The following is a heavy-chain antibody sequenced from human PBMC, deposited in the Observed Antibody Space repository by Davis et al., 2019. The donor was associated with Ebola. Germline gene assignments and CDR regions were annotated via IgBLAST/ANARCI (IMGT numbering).Heavy chain of an antibody. CDR1: GFAFSSYA. CDR3: ARTVTWSGTIFGVVYYFDY. D-gene: IGHD3-3*01. Sequence: GGSLRLSCAASGFAFSSYAMDCVRQAPGKGLEWVANIRPDGSEEQYVDSLKGRFTISRDNAKNSLYLQMNSLRAEDTAVYYCARTVTWSGTIFGVVYYFDYWGQGTLVTVSS. V-gene: IGHV3-7*03. CDR2: IRPDGSEE. J-gene: IGHJ4*02.